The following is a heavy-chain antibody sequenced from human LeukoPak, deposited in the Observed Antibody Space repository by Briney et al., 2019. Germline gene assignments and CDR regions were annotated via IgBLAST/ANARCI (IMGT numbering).Heavy chain of an antibody. V-gene: IGHV1-24*01. CDR3: ASVLRAGVSSGWFSNYYYYGMDV. CDR2: CDPEDGET. J-gene: IGHJ6*02. D-gene: IGHD2-15*01. Sequence: GASVKVSCKVSGDTLTELSMHGVRQAPGKWLELMGGCDPEDGETIYAQKLQGRVTMTTDTSTSTAYMELRSLRSDDTAVYYCASVLRAGVSSGWFSNYYYYGMDVWGQGTTVTVSS. CDR1: GDTLTELS.